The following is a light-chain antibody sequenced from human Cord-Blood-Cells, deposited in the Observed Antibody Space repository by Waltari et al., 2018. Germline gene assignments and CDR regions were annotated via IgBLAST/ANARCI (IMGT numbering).Light chain of an antibody. J-gene: IGLJ2*01. CDR3: SSYAGSNNLV. V-gene: IGLV2-8*01. Sequence: VTISCTGTSSDVGGYNYVSWYQQHPGKAPKLMSYEVSKRPSGVPDRFSGSKSGNTASLTVSGLQAEDEADYYCSSYAGSNNLVFGGGTKLTVL. CDR2: EVS. CDR1: SSDVGGYNY.